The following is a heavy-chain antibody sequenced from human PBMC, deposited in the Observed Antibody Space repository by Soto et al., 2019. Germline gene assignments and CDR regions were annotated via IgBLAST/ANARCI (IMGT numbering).Heavy chain of an antibody. J-gene: IGHJ4*02. CDR1: GFIFSKYY. V-gene: IGHV1-46*01. CDR3: ARGPVLYCISTSRYHYFDY. D-gene: IGHD2-2*01. Sequence: ASVKVSCKASGFIFSKYYMHWVRQAPGQGLEWVGIINPSGTRTSCAPKFQGRVTMTRDTSTSTVYMELSSLTSDDTAVYYCARGPVLYCISTSRYHYFDYWGQGTLVTVSS. CDR2: INPSGTRT.